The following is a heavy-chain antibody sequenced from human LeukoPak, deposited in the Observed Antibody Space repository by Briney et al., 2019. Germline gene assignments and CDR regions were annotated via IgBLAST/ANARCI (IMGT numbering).Heavy chain of an antibody. Sequence: PSQTLSLTCTVSGGSISSGDYYWSWIRQPPGKGLEWIGYIYYSGSTYYNPSLKSRLTLSVDTSKNQLSLRLTSVTAADTAVYYCASSYSNGWYDYWGQGTLVTVSS. CDR1: GGSISSGDYY. CDR3: ASSYSNGWYDY. V-gene: IGHV4-30-4*01. J-gene: IGHJ4*02. CDR2: IYYSGST. D-gene: IGHD4-11*01.